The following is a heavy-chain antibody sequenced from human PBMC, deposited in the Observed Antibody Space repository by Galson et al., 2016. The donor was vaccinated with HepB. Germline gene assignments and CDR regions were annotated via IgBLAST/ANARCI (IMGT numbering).Heavy chain of an antibody. CDR1: GYTFTSYG. Sequence: SVKVSCKASGYTFTSYGITWVRQAPGQGLEWMGWISAYSGNTDYAPNLQGRVTMATDTSTSVAYMELRSLRSDDTAVYYCARVNGYRYSPRGYWGQGTLVTVSS. V-gene: IGHV1-18*01. CDR2: ISAYSGNT. CDR3: ARVNGYRYSPRGY. J-gene: IGHJ4*02. D-gene: IGHD5-18*01.